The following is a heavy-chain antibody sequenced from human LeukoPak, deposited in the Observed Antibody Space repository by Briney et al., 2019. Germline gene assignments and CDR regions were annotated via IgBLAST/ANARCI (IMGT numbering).Heavy chain of an antibody. D-gene: IGHD4-17*01. CDR3: AKVHYGDYSYFDY. CDR1: GFTFSSYG. J-gene: IGHJ4*02. V-gene: IGHV3-30*18. Sequence: GRSLRLSCAATGFTFSSYGMHWVRQAPGKGLEWVAVISYDGSNKYYADSVKGRFTISRDNSKNTLYLQMNSLRAEDTAVYYCAKVHYGDYSYFDYWGQGTLVTVSS. CDR2: ISYDGSNK.